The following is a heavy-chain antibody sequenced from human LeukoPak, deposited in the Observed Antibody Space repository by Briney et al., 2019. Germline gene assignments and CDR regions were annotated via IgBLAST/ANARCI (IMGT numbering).Heavy chain of an antibody. Sequence: PGGSLRLSCAASGFTFSSYSMNWVRQAPGKGLEWVSSISSSSSYIYYADSVKGRFTISRDNAKSSLYLQMNSLRAEDTAVYYCARARKYSGSYFINPWGQGTLVTVSS. CDR2: ISSSSSYI. D-gene: IGHD1-26*01. CDR1: GFTFSSYS. J-gene: IGHJ5*02. V-gene: IGHV3-21*01. CDR3: ARARKYSGSYFINP.